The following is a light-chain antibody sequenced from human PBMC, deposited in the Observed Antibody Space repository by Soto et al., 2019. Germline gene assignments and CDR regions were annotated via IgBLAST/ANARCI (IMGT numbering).Light chain of an antibody. Sequence: DIQMTQSPSSQSASVGDRVTITCLASHDIGNYLNWYQQKPGKAPKLLIYYASNLETGVSSRFSGSGSGTDFTFTISSLQPEDIATYFCQQYENLPRFIFGPGTKVDIK. V-gene: IGKV1-33*01. CDR3: QQYENLPRFI. CDR2: YAS. CDR1: HDIGNY. J-gene: IGKJ3*01.